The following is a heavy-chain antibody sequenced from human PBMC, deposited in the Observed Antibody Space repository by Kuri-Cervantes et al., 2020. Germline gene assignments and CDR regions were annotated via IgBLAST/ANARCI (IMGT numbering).Heavy chain of an antibody. CDR3: ARDFFLVNSSGPR. CDR2: IYHSGST. Sequence: SETLSLTCAVYGGSLSGYYWGWIRQPPGKGLEWIGSIYHSGSTYYNPSLKSRVTISVDTSKNQFSLKLSSVTAADTAVYYCARDFFLVNSSGPRWGQGTLVTVSS. V-gene: IGHV4-38-2*02. CDR1: GGSLSGYY. D-gene: IGHD3-22*01. J-gene: IGHJ4*02.